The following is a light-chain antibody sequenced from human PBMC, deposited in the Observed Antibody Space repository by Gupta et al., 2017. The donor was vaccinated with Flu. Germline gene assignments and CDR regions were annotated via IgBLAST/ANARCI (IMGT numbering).Light chain of an antibody. CDR3: QQYNSYSLFT. CDR1: QSINSW. Sequence: DIQMTQSPSTLSASVGDRVTITCRASQSINSWLAWYQQKPGKAPKLLIHKASTLESGVPSRFSGSGSGTEXTLTINXLQPDDFATYYCQQYNSYSLFTFGXGTKVDIK. CDR2: KAS. J-gene: IGKJ3*01. V-gene: IGKV1-5*03.